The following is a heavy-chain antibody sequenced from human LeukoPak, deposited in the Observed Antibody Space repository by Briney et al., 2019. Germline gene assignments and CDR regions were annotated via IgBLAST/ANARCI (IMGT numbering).Heavy chain of an antibody. V-gene: IGHV4-34*01. CDR1: GGSFSGYY. D-gene: IGHD3-22*01. CDR3: ARRLLDSSGYYPYYFDY. J-gene: IGHJ4*02. Sequence: SETLSLTCAVYGGSFSGYYWSWIRQPPGKGLEWIGEINHSGSTNYNPSLKSRVTISVDTSKNQFSLKLSSVPAADTAVYYCARRLLDSSGYYPYYFDYWGQGTLVTVSS. CDR2: INHSGST.